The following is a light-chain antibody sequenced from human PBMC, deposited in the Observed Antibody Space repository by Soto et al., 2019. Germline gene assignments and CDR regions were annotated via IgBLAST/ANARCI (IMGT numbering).Light chain of an antibody. CDR1: QSVSSN. V-gene: IGKV3D-15*01. Sequence: EIVMTQSPATLSVSPGERATLSCRASQSVSSNLAWYQQKPGQAPRLLIYGASTRATGIPARFSGSGYGTEFTLTISSLQSEDFAVYYCQQCDIWPRTFGQGTKVDIK. CDR3: QQCDIWPRT. J-gene: IGKJ1*01. CDR2: GAS.